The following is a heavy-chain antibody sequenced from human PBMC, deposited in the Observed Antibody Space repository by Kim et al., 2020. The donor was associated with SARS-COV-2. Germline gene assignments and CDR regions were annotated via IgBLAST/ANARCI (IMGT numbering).Heavy chain of an antibody. Sequence: DSVKGRFTISRDNAKNSLYLQMNSLRAEDTALYHCARDGAAAGTVDFGNWGQGTLVTVSS. CDR3: ARDGAAAGTVDFGN. J-gene: IGHJ4*02. D-gene: IGHD6-13*01. V-gene: IGHV3-20*01.